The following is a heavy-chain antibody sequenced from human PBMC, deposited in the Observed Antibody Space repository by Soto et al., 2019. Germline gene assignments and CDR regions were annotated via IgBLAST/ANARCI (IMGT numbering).Heavy chain of an antibody. CDR2: ISVSGNIR. J-gene: IGHJ4*02. V-gene: IGHV3-48*03. CDR3: VRDNTRAASAASLDY. CDR1: GFALSTYE. Sequence: EMQLAESGGGLVQPGGSLRLSCNASGFALSTYEIHWVRQAPGKGLAWISYISVSGNIRKYADSVDGRFSISRDNVANSIHPHLNSLSADDTAVYYCVRDNTRAASAASLDYWGQGTLVIVSS. D-gene: IGHD2-2*01.